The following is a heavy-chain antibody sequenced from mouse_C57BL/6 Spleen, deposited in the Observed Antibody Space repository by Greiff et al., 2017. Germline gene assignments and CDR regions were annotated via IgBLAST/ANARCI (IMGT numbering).Heavy chain of an antibody. D-gene: IGHD1-1*01. CDR1: GFNIKDDY. Sequence: EVQRVESGAELVRPGASVKLSCTASGFNIKDDYMHWVKQRPEQGLEWIGWIDPENGDTEYASKFQGKATITADTSSNTAYLQLSSLTSEDTAVYYCTTDYGSSFDYWGQGTTLTVSS. V-gene: IGHV14-4*01. CDR2: IDPENGDT. J-gene: IGHJ2*01. CDR3: TTDYGSSFDY.